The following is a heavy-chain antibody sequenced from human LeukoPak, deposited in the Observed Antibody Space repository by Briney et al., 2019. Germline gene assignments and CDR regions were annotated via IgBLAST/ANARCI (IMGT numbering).Heavy chain of an antibody. Sequence: GGSLRLSCAASGFTFSTYNMNWVRQAPGKGLEWVSAISGSGGSTYYADSVKGRFTISRDNSKNTLYLQMNSLRAEDTAVYYCAKDSYGDYGKLWGQGTLVTVSS. J-gene: IGHJ4*02. CDR1: GFTFSTYN. D-gene: IGHD4-17*01. CDR2: ISGSGGST. V-gene: IGHV3-23*01. CDR3: AKDSYGDYGKL.